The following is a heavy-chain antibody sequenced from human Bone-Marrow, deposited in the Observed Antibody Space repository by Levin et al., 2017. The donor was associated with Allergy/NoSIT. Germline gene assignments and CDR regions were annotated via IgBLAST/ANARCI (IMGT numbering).Heavy chain of an antibody. V-gene: IGHV4-34*01. CDR3: ARGHSTSGFDY. D-gene: IGHD2/OR15-2a*01. Sequence: SETLSLTCTVEGASFIGYYWSWIRQPPGKGLEYVGGVHSSGSSDYNPSLGSRVNIVLDTSRTQFSLRLNSVTAADTAVYYCARGHSTSGFDYWGQGALVTISS. J-gene: IGHJ4*02. CDR1: GASFIGYY. CDR2: VHSSGSS.